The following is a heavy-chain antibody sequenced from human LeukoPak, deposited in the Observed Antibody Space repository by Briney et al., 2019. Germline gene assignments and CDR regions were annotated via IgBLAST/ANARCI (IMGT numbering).Heavy chain of an antibody. CDR1: GGSFSGYY. CDR2: INHSGST. D-gene: IGHD2-21*02. CDR3: ARSYRRGLVVTAINWFDP. V-gene: IGHV4-34*01. J-gene: IGHJ5*02. Sequence: SETLSLTCAVYGGSFSGYYWSWIRQPPGKGLEWIGEINHSGSTNYNPSLKSRVTISVDTSKNQFSLKLSSVTAADTAVYYCARSYRRGLVVTAINWFDPWGQGTLVTVSS.